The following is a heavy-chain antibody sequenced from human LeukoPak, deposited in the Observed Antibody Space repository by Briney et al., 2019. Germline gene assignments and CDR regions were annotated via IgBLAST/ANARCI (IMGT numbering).Heavy chain of an antibody. CDR3: ARTRSSSSSWYGQFDY. CDR1: GGIFSSSA. D-gene: IGHD6-13*01. CDR2: IIPIFGTP. Sequence: GASVKVSCKASGGIFSSSAISWVRQAPGQGLEWMGGIIPIFGTPNYAQKFQGRVTITADKSTSTAYMQLSSLRYEDTAVYYCARTRSSSSSWYGQFDYWGQGTLVTVSS. J-gene: IGHJ4*02. V-gene: IGHV1-69*06.